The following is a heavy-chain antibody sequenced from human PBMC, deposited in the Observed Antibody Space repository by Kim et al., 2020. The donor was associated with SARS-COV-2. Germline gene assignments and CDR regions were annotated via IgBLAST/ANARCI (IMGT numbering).Heavy chain of an antibody. V-gene: IGHV3-30*18. Sequence: GGSLRLSCAASGFTFSSYGMHWVRQAPGKGLEWVAVISYDGSNKYYADSVKGRFTISRDNSKNTLYLQMNSLRAEDTAVYYCAKDGYSSGWYGSYYYYG. CDR2: ISYDGSNK. CDR3: AKDGYSSGWYGSYYYYG. D-gene: IGHD6-19*01. CDR1: GFTFSSYG. J-gene: IGHJ6*01.